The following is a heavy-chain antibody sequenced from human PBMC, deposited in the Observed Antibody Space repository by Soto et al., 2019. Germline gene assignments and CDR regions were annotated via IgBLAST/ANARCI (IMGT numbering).Heavy chain of an antibody. Sequence: GGSLRLSCAASGFTFSSYSMNWVRQAPGKRLEWVSSISSSSSYIYYADSVKGRFTISRDNAKNSLYLQMNSLRAEDTAVYYCAREPYYYGSGSSPFDYWGQGTLVTVSS. CDR2: ISSSSSYI. CDR3: AREPYYYGSGSSPFDY. CDR1: GFTFSSYS. J-gene: IGHJ4*02. V-gene: IGHV3-21*01. D-gene: IGHD3-10*01.